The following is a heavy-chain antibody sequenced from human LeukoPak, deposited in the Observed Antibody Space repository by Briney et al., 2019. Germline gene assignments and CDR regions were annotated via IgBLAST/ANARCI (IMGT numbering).Heavy chain of an antibody. J-gene: IGHJ4*02. V-gene: IGHV3-33*01. CDR2: IWYDGSNK. Sequence: PGGSLRLSCAASGFTFSSYGMHWVRQAPGKGLEWVAVIWYDGSNKYYADSVKGRFTISRDNSKNTLYLQMNNLRAEDTAVYYCARDEGGEFYGSGSYYPKGLFDYWGQGTLVTVSS. D-gene: IGHD3-10*01. CDR3: ARDEGGEFYGSGSYYPKGLFDY. CDR1: GFTFSSYG.